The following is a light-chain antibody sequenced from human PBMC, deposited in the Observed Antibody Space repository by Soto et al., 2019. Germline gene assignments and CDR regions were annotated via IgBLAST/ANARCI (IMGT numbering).Light chain of an antibody. CDR2: DVN. Sequence: QSALTQPRSVSGSPGQSVTISCTGAGSDVSGYNFLSWYQQYPGKAPKVIIYDVNKRPSGVPDRFSGSKSGKAASLTISGLQAEDEADYYCQTWGTGIHEVFGGGTQLTVL. CDR1: GSDVSGYNF. J-gene: IGLJ3*02. CDR3: QTWGTGIHEV. V-gene: IGLV2-11*01.